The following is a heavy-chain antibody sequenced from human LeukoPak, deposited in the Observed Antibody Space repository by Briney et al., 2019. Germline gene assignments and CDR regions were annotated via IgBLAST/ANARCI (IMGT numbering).Heavy chain of an antibody. D-gene: IGHD6-19*01. Sequence: ASVKVSCKASGGTFNSYTINWVRQAPGQGLEWMGGIIPIFGTADYAQKFQGRVTITMDESSTTAYIELSSLRSEDTAVYYCARAIVVAANYYYSMDVWGKGTTVTVSS. CDR2: IIPIFGTA. CDR1: GGTFNSYT. J-gene: IGHJ6*03. CDR3: ARAIVVAANYYYSMDV. V-gene: IGHV1-69*05.